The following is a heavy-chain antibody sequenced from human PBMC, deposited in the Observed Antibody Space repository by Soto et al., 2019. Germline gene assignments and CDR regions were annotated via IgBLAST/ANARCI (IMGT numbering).Heavy chain of an antibody. CDR2: VSTNNADT. Sequence: ASVKVSCKTSGYHFTAYGLAWLRQAPGQRPEWMGWVSTNNADTNYAQKLQGRVTMTTDTSTSTAYMELRSLRSDDTAVYYCARESVTGTTYYFDYWGQGTLVTVSS. CDR3: ARESVTGTTYYFDY. V-gene: IGHV1-18*01. J-gene: IGHJ4*02. CDR1: GYHFTAYG. D-gene: IGHD1-7*01.